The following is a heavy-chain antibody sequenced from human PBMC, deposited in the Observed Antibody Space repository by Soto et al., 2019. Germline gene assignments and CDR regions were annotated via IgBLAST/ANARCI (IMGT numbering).Heavy chain of an antibody. J-gene: IGHJ6*03. CDR2: INHSGST. V-gene: IGHV4-34*01. CDR3: ARATPHLMRGSYNWKHGYYYYYMDG. Sequence: QVQLQQWGAGLLKPSETLSLTCAVYGGSFSGYYWSWIRQPPGKGLEWNGEINHSGSTNYNPSLKSRVTISVDTSKSQIALKLSSVTAAYTAVYYSARATPHLMRGSYNWKHGYYYYYMDGWGKGTTVTVSS. CDR1: GGSFSGYY. D-gene: IGHD1-20*01.